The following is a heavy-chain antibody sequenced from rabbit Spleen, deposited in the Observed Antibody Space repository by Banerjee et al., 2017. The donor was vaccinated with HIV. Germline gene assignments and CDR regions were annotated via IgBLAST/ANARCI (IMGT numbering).Heavy chain of an antibody. CDR3: VRDQAHMLDL. CDR1: GFTLSSYY. CDR2: IDPVFSST. D-gene: IGHD1-1*01. V-gene: IGHV1S7*01. Sequence: QLEESAGGLVQPGGSLKLSCKASGFTLSSYYMNWVRQAPGKGLEWIGYIDPVFSSTHFATWVNGRFPITSHNAQNTLYLQLSRLTAADTATYFCVRDQAHMLDLWGPGTLVTVS. J-gene: IGHJ4*01.